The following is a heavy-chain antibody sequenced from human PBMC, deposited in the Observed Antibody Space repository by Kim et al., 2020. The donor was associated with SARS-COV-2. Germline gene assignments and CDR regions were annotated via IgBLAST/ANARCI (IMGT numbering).Heavy chain of an antibody. Sequence: ASVKVSCKASGYTFTSYGISWVRQAPGQGLEWMGWISAYNGNTNYAQKLQGRVTMTTDTSTSTAYMELRSLRSDDTAVYYCARDLEAYSSSWYHREDRNDYWGQGTLVTVSS. J-gene: IGHJ4*02. CDR2: ISAYNGNT. D-gene: IGHD6-13*01. CDR3: ARDLEAYSSSWYHREDRNDY. CDR1: GYTFTSYG. V-gene: IGHV1-18*01.